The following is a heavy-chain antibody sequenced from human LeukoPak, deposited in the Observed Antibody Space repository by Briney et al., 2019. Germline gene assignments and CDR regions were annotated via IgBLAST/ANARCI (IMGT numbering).Heavy chain of an antibody. D-gene: IGHD1-7*01. Sequence: GGSLRLSCAASGFTFSSYDMHWVRQATGKGLEWVSAIGTAGDTYYPGSVKGRFTISRENAKNSLYLQINSLRAEDTAIYYCARVNYVSSGWGAPFDCWGQGTLVTVSS. CDR2: IGTAGDT. CDR3: ARVNYVSSGWGAPFDC. V-gene: IGHV3-13*01. J-gene: IGHJ4*02. CDR1: GFTFSSYD.